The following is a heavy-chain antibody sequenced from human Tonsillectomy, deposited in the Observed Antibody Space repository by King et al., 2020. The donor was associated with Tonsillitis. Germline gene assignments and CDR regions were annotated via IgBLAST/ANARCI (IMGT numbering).Heavy chain of an antibody. V-gene: IGHV3-30*18. CDR2: ISYDGSNN. J-gene: IGHJ1*01. Sequence: HVQLVESGGGVVQPGRSLRLSCAASGFTFSRCGMHWVRQAPGKXLEWVAVISYDGSNNYYXXSXXGRXTIXXDNSKNTLYLQMNGLRPEDTPVSYFLXXXXXXXXIXXWGQGXLVTVSS. CDR1: GFTFSRCG. CDR3: LXXXXXXXXIXX.